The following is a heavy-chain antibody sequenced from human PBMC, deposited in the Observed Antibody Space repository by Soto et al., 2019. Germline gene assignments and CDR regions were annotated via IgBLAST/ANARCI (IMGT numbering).Heavy chain of an antibody. CDR1: GYSFTSYW. CDR3: ARSRRGAYSSGWYSPSGYYNYGIDV. D-gene: IGHD6-19*01. Sequence: PGESLKISCKGSGYSFTSYWIGWVRQMPGKGMEWMGIINPGDSDTKYSPSLQGQVTISADTSISTAYLQWTSLKASDTAMYYCARSRRGAYSSGWYSPSGYYNYGIDVWGQGTKVTVSS. V-gene: IGHV5-51*01. J-gene: IGHJ6*02. CDR2: INPGDSDT.